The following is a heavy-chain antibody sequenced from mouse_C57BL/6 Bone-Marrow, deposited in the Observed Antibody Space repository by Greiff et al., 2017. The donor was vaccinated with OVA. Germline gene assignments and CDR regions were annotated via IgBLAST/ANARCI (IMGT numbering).Heavy chain of an antibody. V-gene: IGHV1-19*01. J-gene: IGHJ1*03. Sequence: EVQRVESGPVLVKPGASVKMSCKASGYTFTDYYMNWVKQSHGKSLEWIGVINPYNGGTSYNQKFKGKATLTVDKSSSTAYMELNSLTSEDSAVYYCARSYYYGSSYRYFDVWGTGTTVTVSS. D-gene: IGHD1-1*01. CDR3: ARSYYYGSSYRYFDV. CDR2: INPYNGGT. CDR1: GYTFTDYY.